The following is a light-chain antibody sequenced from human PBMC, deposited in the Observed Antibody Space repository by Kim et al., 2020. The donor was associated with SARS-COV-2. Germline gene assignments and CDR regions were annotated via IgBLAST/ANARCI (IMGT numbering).Light chain of an antibody. Sequence: IQMTQSPSTLSASVGDRVTITCRASQSISSWLAWYQQKPGKAPKLLIYKASILESGVPSRFSGSGSGTEFTLTISSLQPDDFATYYCQQYTNYPITFGQGTRLEIK. V-gene: IGKV1-5*03. J-gene: IGKJ5*01. CDR2: KAS. CDR3: QQYTNYPIT. CDR1: QSISSW.